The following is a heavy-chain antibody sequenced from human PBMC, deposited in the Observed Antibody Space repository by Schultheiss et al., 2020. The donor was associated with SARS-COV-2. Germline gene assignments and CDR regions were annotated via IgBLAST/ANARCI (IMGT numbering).Heavy chain of an antibody. CDR2: ITSGGSTI. V-gene: IGHV3-48*03. J-gene: IGHJ2*01. D-gene: IGHD6-6*01. CDR1: GFTFSSYE. CDR3: ARDDSSSL. Sequence: GGSLRLSCAASGFTFSSYEMNWVRQAPGKGLEWVSSITSGGSTIYYADSVKGRFTISRDNAKNSLYLQMNSLRAEDTAVYYCARDDSSSLWGRGTLVTVSS.